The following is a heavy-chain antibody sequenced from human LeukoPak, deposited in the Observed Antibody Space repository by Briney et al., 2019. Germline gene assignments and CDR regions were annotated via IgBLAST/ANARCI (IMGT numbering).Heavy chain of an antibody. CDR3: AHGYSYAKYYFDY. CDR1: GFTFSSYA. V-gene: IGHV3-23*01. CDR2: ISGSGGST. D-gene: IGHD5-18*01. Sequence: QSGGSLRLSCAASGFTFSSYAMSWVRQAPGKGLEWVSAISGSGGSTYYADSVKGRFTISRDNSKNTLYLQMNSLRAEDTAVYYCAHGYSYAKYYFDYWGQGTLVTVSS. J-gene: IGHJ4*02.